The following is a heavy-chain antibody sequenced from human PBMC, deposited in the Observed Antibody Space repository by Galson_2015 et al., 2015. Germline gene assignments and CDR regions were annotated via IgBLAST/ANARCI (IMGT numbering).Heavy chain of an antibody. CDR2: IWYDGSNK. Sequence: SLRLSCAASGFTFSSYGMHWVRQAPGKGLEWVAVIWYDGSNKYYADSVKGRFTISRDNSKNTLYLQMDSLRAEDTAVYYCAREGELGGIAAAGSSVYYYGMDVWGQGTTVTVSS. V-gene: IGHV3-33*01. CDR3: AREGELGGIAAAGSSVYYYGMDV. D-gene: IGHD6-13*01. CDR1: GFTFSSYG. J-gene: IGHJ6*02.